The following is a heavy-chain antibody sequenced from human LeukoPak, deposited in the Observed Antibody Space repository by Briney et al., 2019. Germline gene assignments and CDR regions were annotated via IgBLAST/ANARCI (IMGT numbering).Heavy chain of an antibody. CDR1: GFTFDDYA. D-gene: IGHD4-17*01. CDR2: ISWNSGSI. Sequence: GGSLRLSCAASGFTFDDYAMHWVRQAPGKGLEWVSGISWNSGSIGYADSVKGRFTISRDNAKNTLSLHMNNLRDEDTAMYYCTRISGIAVTWGQGTPVVVSP. J-gene: IGHJ1*01. V-gene: IGHV3-9*01. CDR3: TRISGIAVT.